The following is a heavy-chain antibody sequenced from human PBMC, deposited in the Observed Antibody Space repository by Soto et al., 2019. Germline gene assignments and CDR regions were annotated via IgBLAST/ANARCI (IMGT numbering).Heavy chain of an antibody. CDR2: IIPNFGTA. CDR3: ARCLGRTPHQCYYYGMDV. Sequence: SVKVSCKASGGTFSSYAISWVRQAPGQGLEWMGGIIPNFGTANYAQKFQGRVTMTTDTSTSTAYMELRSLRSDDTAVYYCARCLGRTPHQCYYYGMDVWGQGTTVTVSS. V-gene: IGHV1-69*05. J-gene: IGHJ6*02. CDR1: GGTFSSYA. D-gene: IGHD1-7*01.